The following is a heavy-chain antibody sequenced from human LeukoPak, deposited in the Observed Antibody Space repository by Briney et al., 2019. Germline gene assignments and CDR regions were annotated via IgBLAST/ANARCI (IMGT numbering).Heavy chain of an antibody. Sequence: PSETLSLTCSVSGGSISSYYWSWIRQPAGKGLEWIGRIYTSGSTNYNPSLKSRVTMSVDTSKNQFSLKLSSVTAADTAVYYCARERPPDYDYVWGSYRADAFDIWGQGTMVTVSS. J-gene: IGHJ3*02. CDR2: IYTSGST. CDR1: GGSISSYY. D-gene: IGHD3-16*02. CDR3: ARERPPDYDYVWGSYRADAFDI. V-gene: IGHV4-4*07.